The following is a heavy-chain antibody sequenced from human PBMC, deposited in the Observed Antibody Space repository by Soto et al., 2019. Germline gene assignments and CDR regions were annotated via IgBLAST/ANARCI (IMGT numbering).Heavy chain of an antibody. J-gene: IGHJ3*02. CDR1: GSTFTGYY. CDR2: INPNSGGT. CDR3: ASFWIAARDDAFDI. Sequence: VASVKVSCKASGSTFTGYYIHWVRQAPGQGLGWMGWINPNSGGTNYAQKFQGRVTMTRDTSISTAYMELSRLRSDDTAVYYCASFWIAARDDAFDIWGQGTMVTVSS. D-gene: IGHD6-6*01. V-gene: IGHV1-2*02.